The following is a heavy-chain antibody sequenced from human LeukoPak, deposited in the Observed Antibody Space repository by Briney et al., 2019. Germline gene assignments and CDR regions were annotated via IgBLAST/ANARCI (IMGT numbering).Heavy chain of an antibody. D-gene: IGHD3-9*01. CDR1: GYTLTSYY. J-gene: IGHJ4*02. Sequence: ASVKVSCKASGYTLTSYYMHWVRQAPGQGLEWMGIINPSGGSTSYAQKFQGRVTMTRDTSTSTVYMELSSLRSEDTAVYYCARNDILTGRVDYWGQGTLVTVSS. CDR2: INPSGGST. CDR3: ARNDILTGRVDY. V-gene: IGHV1-46*01.